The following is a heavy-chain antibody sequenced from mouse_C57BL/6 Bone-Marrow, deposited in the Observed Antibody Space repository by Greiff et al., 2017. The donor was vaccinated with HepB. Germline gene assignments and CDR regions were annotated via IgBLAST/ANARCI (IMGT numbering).Heavy chain of an antibody. CDR2: SRNKANDYTT. J-gene: IGHJ3*01. CDR1: GFPFSDFY. D-gene: IGHD2-3*01. CDR3: ARDADGYYGFAY. Sequence: EVNVVESGGGLVQSGRSLRLSCATSGFPFSDFYLAWVRQAPGKGLEWIAASRNKANDYTTEYSASVQGRFIVSIDTSESILHLQMNALSAEDTSIYYCARDADGYYGFAYWCQGTLVTVSA. V-gene: IGHV7-1*01.